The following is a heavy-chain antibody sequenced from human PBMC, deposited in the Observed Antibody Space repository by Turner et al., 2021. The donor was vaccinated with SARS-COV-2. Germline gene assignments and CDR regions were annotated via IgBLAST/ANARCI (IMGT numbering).Heavy chain of an antibody. V-gene: IGHV3-48*01. J-gene: IGHJ4*02. CDR2: ISETTTTI. D-gene: IGHD3-3*01. CDR3: AREHYDFWSGYFY. Sequence: EVQLVESGGGLVQPGGSLRLSCSASGFTLSTYSMSWVRQAPGKGPECVSYISETTTTIYYADSVKGRFTISRDNAKNSLYLQMNNLRAEDTAMYYCAREHYDFWSGYFYWGQGTLVTVSS. CDR1: GFTLSTYS.